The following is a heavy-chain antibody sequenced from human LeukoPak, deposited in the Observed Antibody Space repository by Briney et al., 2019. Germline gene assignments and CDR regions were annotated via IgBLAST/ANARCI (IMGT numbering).Heavy chain of an antibody. D-gene: IGHD3-22*01. CDR3: ARGTPRYYYDSSGYYQFDY. J-gene: IGHJ4*02. Sequence: ASVKVSCKASGYTFTSYDINWVRQATGQGLEWVGWMNPNSGNTGYAQKFQGRVTMTRNTSISTAYMELSSLRSEDTAVYYCARGTPRYYYDSSGYYQFDYWGQGTLVTVSS. CDR2: MNPNSGNT. V-gene: IGHV1-8*01. CDR1: GYTFTSYD.